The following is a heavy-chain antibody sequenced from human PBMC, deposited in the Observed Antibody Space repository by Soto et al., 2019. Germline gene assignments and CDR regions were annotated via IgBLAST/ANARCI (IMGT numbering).Heavy chain of an antibody. CDR3: ARRWNYYLDF. Sequence: GGSLRLSCVASGFPFREFGMHWVRQAPGKGLEWVALISYDGSDYADSVKGRFTISRDDSRDTLFLHMDNLRPDDTGVYYCARRWNYYLDFWGQGTLVTVS. V-gene: IGHV3-33*05. J-gene: IGHJ4*02. CDR1: GFPFREFG. D-gene: IGHD1-1*01. CDR2: ISYDGSD.